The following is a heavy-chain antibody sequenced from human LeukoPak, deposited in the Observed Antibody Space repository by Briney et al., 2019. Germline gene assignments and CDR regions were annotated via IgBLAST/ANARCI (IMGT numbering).Heavy chain of an antibody. CDR1: GGSISSSSYY. CDR3: ARDLPYCGGDCYSGV. J-gene: IGHJ4*02. CDR2: IYYSGST. V-gene: IGHV4-39*07. Sequence: PSETLSLTCTVSGGSISSSSYYWGWIRQPPGKGLEWIGSIYYSGSTYYNLSLKSRVTISVDTSKNQFSLKLSSVTAADTAVYYCARDLPYCGGDCYSGVWGQGTLVTVSS. D-gene: IGHD2-21*02.